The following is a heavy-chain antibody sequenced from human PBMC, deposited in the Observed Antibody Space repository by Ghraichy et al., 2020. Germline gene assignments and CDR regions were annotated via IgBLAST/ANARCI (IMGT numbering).Heavy chain of an antibody. CDR3: VFGMWFGELLLDY. CDR2: IYSGGSA. CDR1: GFTVSSNY. J-gene: IGHJ4*02. D-gene: IGHD3-10*01. V-gene: IGHV3-66*01. Sequence: GGSLRLSCAASGFTVSSNYMSWVRQAPGKGLEWVSVIYSGGSAYYADSVKGRFTISRDNSKNTLYLQMNSLRAEDTAVYYCVFGMWFGELLLDYWGQGTLVTVSS.